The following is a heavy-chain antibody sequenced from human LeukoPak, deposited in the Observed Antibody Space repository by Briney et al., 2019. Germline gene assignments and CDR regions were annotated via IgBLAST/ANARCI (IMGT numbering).Heavy chain of an antibody. CDR3: ARGLTYCSSTSCYGDLFDY. Sequence: ASVKVSCKASGYTFTSYGINWVRQATGQGLEWMGWMNPNSGNTGYAQKFQGRVTITRNTSISTAYMELSSLRSEDTAVYYCARGLTYCSSTSCYGDLFDYWGQGTLVTVSS. J-gene: IGHJ4*02. CDR2: MNPNSGNT. V-gene: IGHV1-8*03. CDR1: GYTFTSYG. D-gene: IGHD2-2*01.